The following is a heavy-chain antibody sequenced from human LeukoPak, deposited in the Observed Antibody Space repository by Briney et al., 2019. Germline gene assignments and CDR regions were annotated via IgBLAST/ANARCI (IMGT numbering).Heavy chain of an antibody. CDR2: INHSGST. J-gene: IGHJ4*02. CDR1: GGTFSGYY. Sequence: PSETLSLSCAVYGGTFSGYYWSWIRQPPGKGLEWIGEINHSGSTNYNASLKSRLIILVDTSKNQFSLRLTSVTAADTAVYYCARVRWDSSSSEDYWGQGTLATVSS. D-gene: IGHD6-6*01. V-gene: IGHV4-34*01. CDR3: ARVRWDSSSSEDY.